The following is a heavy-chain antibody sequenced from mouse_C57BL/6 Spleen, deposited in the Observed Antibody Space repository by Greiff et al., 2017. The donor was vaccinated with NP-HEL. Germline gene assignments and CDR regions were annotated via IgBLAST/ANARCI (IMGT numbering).Heavy chain of an antibody. V-gene: IGHV6-6*01. J-gene: IGHJ4*01. CDR3: TRLRWLRQGAMDY. CDR1: GFTFSDAW. CDR2: IRNKASNHAT. D-gene: IGHD2-2*01. Sequence: EVKLEESGGGLVQPGGSMKLSCAASGFTFSDAWMDWVRQSPEKGLEWVAEIRNKASNHATYYAESVKGRFTIARDESTSSVYLQMNSLRAEDTGMYYCTRLRWLRQGAMDYWGQGTSVTVSS.